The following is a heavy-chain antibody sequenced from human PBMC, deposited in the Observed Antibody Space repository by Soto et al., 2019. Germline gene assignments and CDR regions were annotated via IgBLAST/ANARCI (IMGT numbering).Heavy chain of an antibody. Sequence: QVQLQESGPGLVKPSQTLSLTCTVSGGSISSGGYYWNWIRQHPGKGLEWIGYIHYSGSTYYNPSLKSRVTISVATSKNQFSLKLSSVTAADTAVYYCARRGSSWYFDYWGQGTLVTVSS. D-gene: IGHD6-13*01. CDR3: ARRGSSWYFDY. J-gene: IGHJ4*02. CDR1: GGSISSGGYY. CDR2: IHYSGST. V-gene: IGHV4-31*03.